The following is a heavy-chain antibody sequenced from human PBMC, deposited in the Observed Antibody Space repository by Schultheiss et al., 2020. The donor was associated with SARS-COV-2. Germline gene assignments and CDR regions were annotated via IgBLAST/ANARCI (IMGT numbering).Heavy chain of an antibody. CDR1: GFTFSDHY. V-gene: IGHV3-11*01. CDR3: ARDMSNGGYDL. J-gene: IGHJ5*02. CDR2: ISGSGSTI. Sequence: GGSLRLSCAASGFTFSDHYMDWVRQAPGKGLEWVAYISGSGSTIYYADSVKGLFTISRDNAKNLLYLQVNSLRAGDTAVYYCARDMSNGGYDLWGQGTLVTVSS. D-gene: IGHD4-17*01.